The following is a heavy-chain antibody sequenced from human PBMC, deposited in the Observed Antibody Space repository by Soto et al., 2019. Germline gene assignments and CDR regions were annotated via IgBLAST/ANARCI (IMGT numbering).Heavy chain of an antibody. CDR1: GFNFSNAW. V-gene: IGHV3-15*07. Sequence: PGGSLRLSCLASGFNFSNAWINWVRQGPGRGLEWVCRIKSIRDGETTDYAESVKGRFAISRDDSKDMTYMQMNSLKTEDTAVYYCSADSLFSSSVVRFVHWGHGTLVTVSS. D-gene: IGHD6-6*01. J-gene: IGHJ4*01. CDR2: IKSIRDGETT. CDR3: SADSLFSSSVVRFVH.